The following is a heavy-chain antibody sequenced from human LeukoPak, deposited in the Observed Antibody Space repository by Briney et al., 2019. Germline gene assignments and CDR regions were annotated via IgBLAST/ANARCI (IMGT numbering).Heavy chain of an antibody. CDR3: ARDPGIVGATGFDY. CDR1: GGSISSGSYF. J-gene: IGHJ4*02. CDR2: ISYSGST. Sequence: SETLSLTCTVSGGSISSGSYFWSWIRQPPGKGLEWIGYISYSGSTNYNPSLKRRVTISVDTSKNHFSLKLSSVTAADTAVYYCARDPGIVGATGFDYWGQGTLVTVSS. V-gene: IGHV4-61*03. D-gene: IGHD1-26*01.